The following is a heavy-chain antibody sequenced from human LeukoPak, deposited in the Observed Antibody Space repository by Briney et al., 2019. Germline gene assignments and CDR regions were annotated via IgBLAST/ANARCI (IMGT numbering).Heavy chain of an antibody. Sequence: PSETLSLTCAVYGGSFSGYYWSWIRQPPGKGLEWIGEINHSGSTNYNPSLKSRVTISVDTSKNQFSLKLSSVTAADTAVYYCPRGNGVVVPAARGYYYYMDVWGKGTTVTVSS. CDR3: PRGNGVVVPAARGYYYYMDV. CDR1: GGSFSGYY. V-gene: IGHV4-34*01. CDR2: INHSGST. J-gene: IGHJ6*03. D-gene: IGHD2-2*01.